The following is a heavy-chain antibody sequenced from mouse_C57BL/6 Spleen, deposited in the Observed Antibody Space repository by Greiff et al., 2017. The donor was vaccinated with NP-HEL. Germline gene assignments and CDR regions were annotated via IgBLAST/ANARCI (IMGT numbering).Heavy chain of an antibody. CDR2: IYPGGGYT. V-gene: IGHV1-63*01. CDR1: GYTFTNYW. J-gene: IGHJ4*01. D-gene: IGHD2-10*02. Sequence: VKLMESGAELVRPGTSVKMSCKASGYTFTNYWIGWAKQRPGHGLEWIGDIYPGGGYTNYNEKFKGKATLTADKSSSTAYMQFSSLTSEDSAIYYCARGGYDHYYAMDYWGQGTSVTVSS. CDR3: ARGGYDHYYAMDY.